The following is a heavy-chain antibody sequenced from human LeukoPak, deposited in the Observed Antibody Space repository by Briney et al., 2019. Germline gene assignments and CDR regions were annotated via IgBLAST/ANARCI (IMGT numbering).Heavy chain of an antibody. J-gene: IGHJ4*02. Sequence: ASVKVSCKASGYSFSDYSSHWVRQAPGQGLEWMGRINSNSGGTSYAQNFQGRVTMTRDTSISTAYMEVSGLTSDDTAVYYCARGGSGSGYLYYFDSWGQGTLVSVSS. CDR3: ARGGSGSGYLYYFDS. V-gene: IGHV1-2*06. D-gene: IGHD3-10*01. CDR2: INSNSGGT. CDR1: GYSFSDYS.